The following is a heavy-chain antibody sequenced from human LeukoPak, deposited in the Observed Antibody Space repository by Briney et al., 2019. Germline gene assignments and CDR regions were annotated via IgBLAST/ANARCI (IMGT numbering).Heavy chain of an antibody. CDR3: ARDMSLDVFDI. Sequence: SETLSLTSTVSGGSISSYYWGWIRQRPGKGLEWIGSIHYSGSTYYNPSLKSRVTISVDTSKNHFSLKLSSVTAADTAVYYCARDMSLDVFDIWGQGTMVTVSS. J-gene: IGHJ3*02. V-gene: IGHV4-39*07. D-gene: IGHD3-10*02. CDR1: GGSISSYY. CDR2: IHYSGST.